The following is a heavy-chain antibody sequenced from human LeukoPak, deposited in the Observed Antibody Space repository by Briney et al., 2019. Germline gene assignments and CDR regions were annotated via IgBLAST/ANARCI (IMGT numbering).Heavy chain of an antibody. V-gene: IGHV3-30*18. CDR2: ISYDGSNK. J-gene: IGHJ4*02. CDR1: GFTFSSYG. Sequence: GGSLRLSCAASGFTFSSYGMHWVRQAPCKGLEWVAVISYDGSNKYYADSVKGRFTISRDNSKNTLYLQMNSLRAEDTAVYYCAKPSGGIAAAAPFDYWGQGTLVTVSS. CDR3: AKPSGGIAAAAPFDY. D-gene: IGHD6-13*01.